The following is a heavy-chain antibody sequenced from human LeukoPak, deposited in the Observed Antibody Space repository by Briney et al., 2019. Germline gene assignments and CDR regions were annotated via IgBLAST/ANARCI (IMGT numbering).Heavy chain of an antibody. D-gene: IGHD3-22*01. J-gene: IGHJ4*02. CDR1: GFTFSDYD. Sequence: GGSLRLSCAAFGFTFSDYDMSWIRQAQGKGLELVSYISSSGSTIYYADSMEGRFTISRDNAKNSLYLQMNSLRAEDTAVYYCARDRVTGYYDSSGYLFFWGQGTLVTVSS. V-gene: IGHV3-11*01. CDR2: ISSSGSTI. CDR3: ARDRVTGYYDSSGYLFF.